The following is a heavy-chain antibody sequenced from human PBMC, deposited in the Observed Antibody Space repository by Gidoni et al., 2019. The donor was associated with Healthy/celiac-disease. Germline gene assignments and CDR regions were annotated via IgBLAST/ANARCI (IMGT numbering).Heavy chain of an antibody. CDR2: IIPIFGTE. Sequence: QVQLVQSGAEVKKPGSSVKVSCKASGGTFSSYAISWVRQAPGQGLEWMGGIIPIFGTENYAQKFQGRVTITADESTSTAYMELSSLRSEDTAVYYCARDGYNHRLQAYYYGMDVWGQGTTVTVSS. CDR3: ARDGYNHRLQAYYYGMDV. V-gene: IGHV1-69*01. CDR1: GGTFSSYA. D-gene: IGHD5-12*01. J-gene: IGHJ6*02.